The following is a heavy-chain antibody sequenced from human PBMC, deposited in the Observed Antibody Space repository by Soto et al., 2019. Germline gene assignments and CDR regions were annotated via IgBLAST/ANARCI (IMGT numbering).Heavy chain of an antibody. J-gene: IGHJ6*02. Sequence: GGSLRLSCGASGFTVSSYAMSWVRQAPGKGLDWVSVISGSGGITYSADSVKGRFTISRDNSKSILYLQMNSLRAEDTAVYYCAKGITDTGGYYYYSMDVWGQGTAVTVSS. D-gene: IGHD3-16*01. CDR2: ISGSGGIT. V-gene: IGHV3-23*01. CDR1: GFTVSSYA. CDR3: AKGITDTGGYYYYSMDV.